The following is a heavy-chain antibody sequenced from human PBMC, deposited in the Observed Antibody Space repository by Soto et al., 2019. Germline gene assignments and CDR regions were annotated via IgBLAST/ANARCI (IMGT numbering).Heavy chain of an antibody. J-gene: IGHJ3*01. D-gene: IGHD4-17*01. Sequence: ASVKVSCKASGYTFTSYGISWVRQAPGQGLEWMGWISAYNGNTNYAQKLQGRVTMTTDTSTSTAYMELRSLRSDDTAVYYCVRIHDYGDHGSAFDFWGQGTMVTV. CDR3: VRIHDYGDHGSAFDF. CDR1: GYTFTSYG. V-gene: IGHV1-18*01. CDR2: ISAYNGNT.